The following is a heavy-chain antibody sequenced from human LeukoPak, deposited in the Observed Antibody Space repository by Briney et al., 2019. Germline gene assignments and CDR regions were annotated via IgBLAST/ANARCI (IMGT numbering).Heavy chain of an antibody. Sequence: EASVKVSCKASGYTFTSYGISWVRQAPGQGLEWMGWISAYNGNTNYAQKLQGRVIMTTDTSTRTAYMEPRSLRSDDTAVYYCARDPRWTTTVTTPPLNWFDPWGQGTLVTVSS. D-gene: IGHD4-17*01. CDR3: ARDPRWTTTVTTPPLNWFDP. J-gene: IGHJ5*02. CDR1: GYTFTSYG. V-gene: IGHV1-18*01. CDR2: ISAYNGNT.